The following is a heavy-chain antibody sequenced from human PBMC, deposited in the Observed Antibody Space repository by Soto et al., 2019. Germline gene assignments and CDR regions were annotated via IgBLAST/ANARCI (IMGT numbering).Heavy chain of an antibody. J-gene: IGHJ3*02. D-gene: IGHD3-22*01. Sequence: SLRLSCAASGFTFSSYGMHWVRQAPGKGLEWVAVISYDGSNKYYADSVKGRFTISRDNSKNTLYLQMNSLRAEDTAVYYCAKAMGNDYYDSSGRDAFDIWGQGTMVTVSS. CDR3: AKAMGNDYYDSSGRDAFDI. V-gene: IGHV3-30*18. CDR1: GFTFSSYG. CDR2: ISYDGSNK.